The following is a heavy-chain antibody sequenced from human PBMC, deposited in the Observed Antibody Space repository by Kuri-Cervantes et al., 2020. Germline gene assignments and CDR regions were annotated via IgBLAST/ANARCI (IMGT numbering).Heavy chain of an antibody. CDR3: AKEELCSGGSCYVDY. D-gene: IGHD2-15*01. V-gene: IGHV3-9*01. CDR1: GFTFDDYA. CDR2: ISWNSGSI. Sequence: SLKISCAASGFTFDDYAMHWVRQAPGKGLEWVSGISWNSGSIGYADSVKGRFTISRDNAKNSLYLQMNSLRAEDTALYYCAKEELCSGGSCYVDYWGQGTLVTVSS. J-gene: IGHJ4*02.